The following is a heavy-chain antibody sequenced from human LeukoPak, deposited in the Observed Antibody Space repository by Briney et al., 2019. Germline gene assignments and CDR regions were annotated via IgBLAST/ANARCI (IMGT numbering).Heavy chain of an antibody. CDR3: AKASSSGHYGANF. V-gene: IGHV3-23*01. J-gene: IGHJ4*02. CDR1: GFTSSSYG. Sequence: GGSLRLSCAASGFTSSSYGMSWVRRAPEKGLEWVSGISGSGASTYYADSVKGRFTISRDNSKNTLYLKMNGLRAEDTAVFYCAKASSSGHYGANFWGQGTLVTVSS. D-gene: IGHD6-19*01. CDR2: ISGSGAST.